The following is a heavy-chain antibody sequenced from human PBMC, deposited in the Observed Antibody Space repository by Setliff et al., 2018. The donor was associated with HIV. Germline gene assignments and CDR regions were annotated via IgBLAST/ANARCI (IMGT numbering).Heavy chain of an antibody. CDR2: IYKIGST. D-gene: IGHD6-13*01. CDR3: AKDYWSYRSSWYYFDY. J-gene: IGHJ4*02. V-gene: IGHV3-66*01. Sequence: PGGSLRLSCAASGFSVSTKYMSWVRQAPGKGLEWVSVIYKIGSTFYADSVKGRFTTSRDTSKNTLYLQMTSLRAEDTAVYYCAKDYWSYRSSWYYFDYWGQGTLVTVSS. CDR1: GFSVSTKY.